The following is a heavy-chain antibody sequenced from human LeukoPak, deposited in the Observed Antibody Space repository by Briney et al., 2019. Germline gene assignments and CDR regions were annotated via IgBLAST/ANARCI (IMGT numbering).Heavy chain of an antibody. Sequence: SETLSLTCTVSGGSISGSDYYWSWIRQPPGKGLEWIGYMYYTGLSYYNPSLKSRVTISVDTSKNQFSLKLSSVTAADTAVYYCARDLLNEGNHLDYWGQGTLVTVSS. D-gene: IGHD4-23*01. V-gene: IGHV4-30-4*01. CDR3: ARDLLNEGNHLDY. J-gene: IGHJ4*02. CDR1: GGSISGSDYY. CDR2: MYYTGLS.